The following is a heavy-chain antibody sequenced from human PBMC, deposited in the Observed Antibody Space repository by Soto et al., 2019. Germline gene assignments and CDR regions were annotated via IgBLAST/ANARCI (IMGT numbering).Heavy chain of an antibody. CDR3: AKGEDHYDSSGYYLLDY. CDR1: GFTFSRYA. D-gene: IGHD3-22*01. CDR2: ISGSGGST. Sequence: EVQLLESGGGLVQPGGSLRLSCAASGFTFSRYAMSWVRQAPGKGLEWVAVISGSGGSTYYADSVKGRFTISRDNSKNTLYLQMNNLRAEDTAVYYCAKGEDHYDSSGYYLLDYWGQGTLVTVSS. V-gene: IGHV3-23*01. J-gene: IGHJ4*02.